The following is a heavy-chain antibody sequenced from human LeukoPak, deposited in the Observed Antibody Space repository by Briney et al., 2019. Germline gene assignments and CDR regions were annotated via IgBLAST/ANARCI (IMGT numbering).Heavy chain of an antibody. Sequence: PSETLSLTCTVSGASIGSGDYYWSWVRQPPGKGLEWIGYIYYSGSTNYNPSLKSRLTISVDTSKNQFSLKLSSVTAADTAVYYCARAYYYDGSGLPDYWGQGTLVTVSS. D-gene: IGHD3-22*01. CDR1: GASIGSGDYY. J-gene: IGHJ4*02. CDR3: ARAYYYDGSGLPDY. CDR2: IYYSGST. V-gene: IGHV4-30-4*01.